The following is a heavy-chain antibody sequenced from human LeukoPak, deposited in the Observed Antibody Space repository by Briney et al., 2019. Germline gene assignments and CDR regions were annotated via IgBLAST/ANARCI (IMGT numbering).Heavy chain of an antibody. V-gene: IGHV4-34*01. CDR2: INHSGST. CDR3: ARRNGQDIVATFRRRYYFDY. J-gene: IGHJ4*02. CDR1: GGSISNYY. D-gene: IGHD5-12*01. Sequence: KPSETLSLTCTVSGGSISNYYWNWIRQPPGKGLEWIGEINHSGSTNYNPSLKSRVTISINTSKNQISLKLSSVTAADTAVYYCARRNGQDIVATFRRRYYFDYWGQGTLVTVSS.